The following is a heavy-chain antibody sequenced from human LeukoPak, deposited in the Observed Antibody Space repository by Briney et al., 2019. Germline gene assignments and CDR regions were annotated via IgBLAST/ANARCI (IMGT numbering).Heavy chain of an antibody. CDR2: INSGGGDAI. D-gene: IGHD3-10*01. J-gene: IGHJ1*01. CDR1: GFTFSDYY. V-gene: IGHV3-11*04. CDR3: TRDYYGSAIAEFFHH. Sequence: GGSLRLSCAVSGFTFSDYYMGWIRQAPGKGLEWVSSINSGGGDAIYYADSVKGRFTISRDNAKNSLYLQMSSLRVEDTAVYYCTRDYYGSAIAEFFHHWGQGTLVTVSS.